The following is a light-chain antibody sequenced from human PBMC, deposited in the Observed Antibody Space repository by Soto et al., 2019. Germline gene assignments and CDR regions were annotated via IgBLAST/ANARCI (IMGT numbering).Light chain of an antibody. CDR2: DNT. CDR3: GTWDSSLGAVV. V-gene: IGLV1-51*01. CDR1: SSNIGNNY. J-gene: IGLJ2*01. Sequence: QSVLTQPPSVSAAPGQKVTISCSGSSSNIGNNYVSWYQHLPGAAPKLLISDNTKRPSGIPDRFSGSKSGASATLGITGLQTGDEADYYCGTWDSSLGAVVFGGGTKVTVL.